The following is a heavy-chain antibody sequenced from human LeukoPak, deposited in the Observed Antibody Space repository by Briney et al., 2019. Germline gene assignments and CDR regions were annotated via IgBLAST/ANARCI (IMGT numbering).Heavy chain of an antibody. CDR2: ISSSSSYI. CDR1: GFTFSSYS. V-gene: IGHV3-21*01. CDR3: ARRPYYYDSSGYYLDY. Sequence: PGGSLRLSCAASGFTFSSYSMNWVRQAPGKGLEWVSSISSSSSYIYYADSVEGRFTISRDNAKNSLYLQMNSLRAEDTAVYYCARRPYYYDSSGYYLDYWGQGTLVTVSS. D-gene: IGHD3-22*01. J-gene: IGHJ4*02.